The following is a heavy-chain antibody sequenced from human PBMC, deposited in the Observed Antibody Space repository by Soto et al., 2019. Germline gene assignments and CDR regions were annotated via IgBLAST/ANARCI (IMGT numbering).Heavy chain of an antibody. CDR2: IIPILGIA. Sequence: QVQLVQSGAEVKKPGSSVKVSCKASGGTFSSYTISWVRQAPGQGLEWMGRIIPILGIANYAQKFQGRVTITADKSTSTAYMELSSLRSEDTAVYYCARTVELLNDYWGQGTLVTVSS. V-gene: IGHV1-69*02. CDR1: GGTFSSYT. CDR3: ARTVELLNDY. J-gene: IGHJ4*02. D-gene: IGHD1-26*01.